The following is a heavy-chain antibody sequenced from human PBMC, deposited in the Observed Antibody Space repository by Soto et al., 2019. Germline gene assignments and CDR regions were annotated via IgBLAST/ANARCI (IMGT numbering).Heavy chain of an antibody. V-gene: IGHV3-7*01. Sequence: EVQLVESGGGLVQPGGSLRLSCVGSGFTFSNYWMNWVRQAPGKGLEWVANIGRDGNGELYVDSVKGRFTVSRDNAKNSLYLQMNSLRDEDTAVYHCARGGVATIFGDSWGQGTLVTVSS. CDR2: IGRDGNGE. CDR1: GFTFSNYW. D-gene: IGHD5-12*01. CDR3: ARGGVATIFGDS. J-gene: IGHJ4*02.